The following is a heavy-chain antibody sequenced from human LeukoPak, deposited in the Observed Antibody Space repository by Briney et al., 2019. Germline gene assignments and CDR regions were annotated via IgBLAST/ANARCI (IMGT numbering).Heavy chain of an antibody. V-gene: IGHV4-4*09. CDR1: GGSINSYY. Sequence: PSETLSLTCTVSGGSINSYYWSWIRQPPGKGLEWIGYIYTSGSTNYNPSLKSRVTISVDTSKNQFSLKLSSVTAADTAVYYCASSEGYYDSSGLTHDAFDIWGQGTMVTVSS. D-gene: IGHD3-22*01. CDR2: IYTSGST. J-gene: IGHJ3*02. CDR3: ASSEGYYDSSGLTHDAFDI.